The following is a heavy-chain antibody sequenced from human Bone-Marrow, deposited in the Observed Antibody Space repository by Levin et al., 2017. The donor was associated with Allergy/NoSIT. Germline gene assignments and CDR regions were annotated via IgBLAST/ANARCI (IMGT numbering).Heavy chain of an antibody. CDR2: HYYTGST. J-gene: IGHJ2*01. Sequence: SETLSLTCSVSGGSVSRGSYKWTWIRQPPGRELEWMGYHYYTGSTSYNPSLKSRVTISVDTSNNQFSLKLSSVTAADTAVYFCARAVNYADYYWYFDLWGRGTLVTVSS. V-gene: IGHV4-61*01. D-gene: IGHD4-17*01. CDR3: ARAVNYADYYWYFDL. CDR1: GGSVSRGSYK.